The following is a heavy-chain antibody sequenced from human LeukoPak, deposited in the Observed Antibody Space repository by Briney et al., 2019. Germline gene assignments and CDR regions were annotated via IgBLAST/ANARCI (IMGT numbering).Heavy chain of an antibody. Sequence: GGSLRLSYAASGFTFDDYAMHWVRQAPGKGLEWVSGISWNSGSIGYADSVKGRFTISRDNAKNSLYLQMNSLRAEDTALYHCAKGGYQLLYDWFDPWGQGTLVTVSS. CDR3: AKGGYQLLYDWFDP. V-gene: IGHV3-9*01. J-gene: IGHJ5*02. CDR2: ISWNSGSI. D-gene: IGHD2-2*02. CDR1: GFTFDDYA.